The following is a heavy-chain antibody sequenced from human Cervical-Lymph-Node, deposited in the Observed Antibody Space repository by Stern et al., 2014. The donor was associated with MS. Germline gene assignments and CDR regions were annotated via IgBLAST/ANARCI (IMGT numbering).Heavy chain of an antibody. J-gene: IGHJ6*02. CDR3: AKTAVAAVGGAPYYYGLDV. CDR1: GFTFSSYG. V-gene: IGHV3-30*18. Sequence: QMQLVQSGGGVVQPGRSLRLSCAASGFTFSSYGMHWVRQAPGKGLEWVAVMSYDESYEYYADSVKARFTISRDNSKNTLYLQMNSLRAEDTAVYYCAKTAVAAVGGAPYYYGLDVWGQGTTVTVSS. D-gene: IGHD6-19*01. CDR2: MSYDESYE.